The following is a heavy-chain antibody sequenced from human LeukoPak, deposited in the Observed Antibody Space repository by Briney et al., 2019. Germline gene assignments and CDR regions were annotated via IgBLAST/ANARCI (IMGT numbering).Heavy chain of an antibody. CDR1: GFSFSLYG. V-gene: IGHV3-33*01. D-gene: IGHD3-22*01. CDR3: VGDSPNSGYAFQV. J-gene: IGHJ3*01. CDR2: IWAAGNDD. Sequence: HSGGSLRLSCGASGFSFSLYGMHWVRQAPGKGLEWVAFIWAAGNDDFYADSVKGRFTISRDNSKNMVYLQMNSLRAEDTALYYCVGDSPNSGYAFQVWGHGTVVTVSS.